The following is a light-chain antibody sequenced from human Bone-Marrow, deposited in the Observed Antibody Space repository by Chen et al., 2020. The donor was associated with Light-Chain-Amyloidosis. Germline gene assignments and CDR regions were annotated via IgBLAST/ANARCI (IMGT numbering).Light chain of an antibody. CDR3: QQYYSTPRT. Sequence: DIVMTQSPDSLAVSLGARATINCKSSQSVLYSSNNKNYLAGYQQKPGQPPKLLIYWASTRESGVPDRFSGSGSGTDFTLTISSLQAEDVAVYYCQQYYSTPRTFGQGTKVEIK. CDR1: QSVLYSSNNKNY. V-gene: IGKV4-1*01. CDR2: WAS. J-gene: IGKJ1*01.